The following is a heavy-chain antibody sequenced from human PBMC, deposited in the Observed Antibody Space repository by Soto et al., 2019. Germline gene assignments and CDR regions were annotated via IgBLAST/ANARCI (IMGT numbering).Heavy chain of an antibody. Sequence: QVQLVQSGAEVKKPGASVKVSCKASGYTFTSYGISWVRQATGQGLEWMGWISAYNGNTNYAQKLQARVTRTTDTATSTAYMELRSLRSDDTAVYYGARASSSGWAPGAWFDPWGQGTLVTVSS. CDR3: ARASSSGWAPGAWFDP. CDR1: GYTFTSYG. CDR2: ISAYNGNT. V-gene: IGHV1-18*01. J-gene: IGHJ5*02. D-gene: IGHD6-19*01.